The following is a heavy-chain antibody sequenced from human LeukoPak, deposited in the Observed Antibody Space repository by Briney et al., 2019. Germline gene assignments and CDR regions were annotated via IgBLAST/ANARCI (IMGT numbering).Heavy chain of an antibody. Sequence: GRSLRLSCAASGFTFSSYGMHWVRRAPGKGLEWVAVISYDGSNKYYADSVKGRFTISRDNSKNTLYLQMNSLRAEDTAVYYCAKGKGDYYDSSGSFDYWGQGTLVTVSS. J-gene: IGHJ4*02. CDR2: ISYDGSNK. CDR3: AKGKGDYYDSSGSFDY. CDR1: GFTFSSYG. D-gene: IGHD3-22*01. V-gene: IGHV3-30*18.